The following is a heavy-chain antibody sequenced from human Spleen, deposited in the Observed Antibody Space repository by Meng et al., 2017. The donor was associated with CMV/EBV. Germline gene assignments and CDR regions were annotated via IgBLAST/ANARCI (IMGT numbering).Heavy chain of an antibody. CDR2: ISSSSSYI. V-gene: IGHV3-21*01. CDR1: GFTFRSYS. J-gene: IGHJ4*02. Sequence: CAVSGFTFRSYSMNWVRQAPGKGLEWVSSISSSSSYIYYADSVKGRFTTSRDNAKNSLYLQMNSLRAEDTAVYYCARDLQESVTSNYWGQGTLVTVSS. CDR3: ARDLQESVTSNY. D-gene: IGHD4-17*01.